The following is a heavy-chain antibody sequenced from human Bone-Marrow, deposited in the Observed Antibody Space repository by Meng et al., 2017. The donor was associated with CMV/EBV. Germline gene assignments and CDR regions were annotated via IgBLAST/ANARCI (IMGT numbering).Heavy chain of an antibody. J-gene: IGHJ4*02. D-gene: IGHD6-13*01. CDR3: ARGSYSTDYYFDY. CDR2: IYYSGTT. V-gene: IGHV4-59*01. CDR1: GGSISSYY. Sequence: ESLKISCTVSGGSISSYYWSWIRQPPGKGLEWIGYIYYSGTTNYNPSLKSRVTISVDTSKNQFSLKLSSVTAADTAVYYCARGSYSTDYYFDYWGQGTLVTVSS.